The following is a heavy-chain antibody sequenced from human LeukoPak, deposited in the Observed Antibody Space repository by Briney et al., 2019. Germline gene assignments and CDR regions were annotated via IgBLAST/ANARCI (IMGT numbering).Heavy chain of an antibody. J-gene: IGHJ3*02. CDR1: SESFSGYF. Sequence: SETLSLTCAIYSESFSGYFWSWIRQPPGKGLERIGEINYSGSTNYNPSLKSRVTISVDTSKNQFSLKLSSVTAADTAVYYCARLRQWYYDILTGYYNAFDIWGQGTMVTVSS. CDR2: INYSGST. V-gene: IGHV4-34*01. CDR3: ARLRQWYYDILTGYYNAFDI. D-gene: IGHD3-9*01.